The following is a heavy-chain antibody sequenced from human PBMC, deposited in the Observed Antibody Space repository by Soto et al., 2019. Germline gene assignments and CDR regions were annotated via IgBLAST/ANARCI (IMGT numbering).Heavy chain of an antibody. CDR2: ISAYNGNT. D-gene: IGHD2-2*01. CDR3: ATTLGLLAATDYYYCYLDV. Sequence: ASVKVSCKASGYTFTSYGISWVRQAPGQGLEWMGWISAYNGNTNYAQKLQGRVTMTTDTYTSTAYMELRSLRSDDTAVYYCATTLGLLAATDYYYCYLDVWHNATTVTV. V-gene: IGHV1-18*01. J-gene: IGHJ6*03. CDR1: GYTFTSYG.